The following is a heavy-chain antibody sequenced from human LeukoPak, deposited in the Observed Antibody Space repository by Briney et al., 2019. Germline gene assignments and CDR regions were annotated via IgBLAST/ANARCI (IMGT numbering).Heavy chain of an antibody. Sequence: HSGGSLRLSCAASGFTFSSYWMSWVRQAPGKGLEWVANIKQDGSEKYYVDSVKGRFTISRDNAKNSLYLQMNSLRAEDTAVYYCARDPQAAAGPPDAFDIWGQGTMVTVSS. J-gene: IGHJ3*02. CDR3: ARDPQAAAGPPDAFDI. CDR2: IKQDGSEK. V-gene: IGHV3-7*01. CDR1: GFTFSSYW. D-gene: IGHD6-13*01.